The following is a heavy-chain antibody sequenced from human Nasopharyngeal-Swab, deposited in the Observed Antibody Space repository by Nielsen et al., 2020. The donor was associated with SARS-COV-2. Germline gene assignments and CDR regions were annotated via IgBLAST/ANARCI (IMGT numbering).Heavy chain of an antibody. D-gene: IGHD2-21*02. V-gene: IGHV3-53*01. CDR1: GFTVSSNY. J-gene: IGHJ6*03. CDR2: IYSGGST. Sequence: GGSLRLSCAASGFTVSSNYMSWVRQAPGKGLAWVSVIYSGGSTYYADSVKGRFTISRDNSKNTLYLQMNSLRAEDTAVYYCARVSGGDCYSFCYYYYYMDVWGKGTTVTVSS. CDR3: ARVSGGDCYSFCYYYYYMDV.